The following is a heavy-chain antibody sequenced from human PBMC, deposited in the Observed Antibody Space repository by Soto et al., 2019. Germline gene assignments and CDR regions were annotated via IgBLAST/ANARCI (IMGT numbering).Heavy chain of an antibody. CDR1: GFSFSGRS. V-gene: IGHV3-21*01. CDR3: ARGDHAVIIPAMFAS. CDR2: ISSGSTYI. Sequence: EVQLAESGGGLVKPGGSLRLSCAASGFSFSGRSMSWVRQAPGKGLEWVSSISSGSTYIYYADSVKGRFTVSRDNTKNLLFLQMDSLRADDSAMYYCARGDHAVIIPAMFASWGQGTQVTVSS. D-gene: IGHD3-3*01. J-gene: IGHJ5*01.